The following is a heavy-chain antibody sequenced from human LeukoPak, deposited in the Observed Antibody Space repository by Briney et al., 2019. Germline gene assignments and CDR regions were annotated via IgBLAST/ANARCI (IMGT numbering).Heavy chain of an antibody. CDR2: IYYSGST. J-gene: IGHJ4*02. V-gene: IGHV4-30-4*01. CDR1: GGSISSGDYY. CDR3: AREPWPSSGGDY. Sequence: PSETLSLTCTVSGGSISSGDYYWSWMRQPPGRGLEWVGYIYYSGSTYYNPSLKSRVTISVDTSKNQFSLKLSSVPAADTAVYYCAREPWPSSGGDYWGQGTLVTVSS. D-gene: IGHD2-15*01.